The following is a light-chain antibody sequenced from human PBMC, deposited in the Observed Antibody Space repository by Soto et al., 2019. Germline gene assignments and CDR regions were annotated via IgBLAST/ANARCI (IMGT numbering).Light chain of an antibody. CDR2: EVS. Sequence: QSALTQPASVSGSPGQSITISCTGTSSDGGGYNYVSWSQQHPGKAPKLVIYEVSNRPSGVSNRFSGSKSGNTASLTISGLQAEDEADYYCFSFTRSSTWVFGGGTKLTV. J-gene: IGLJ3*02. V-gene: IGLV2-14*01. CDR1: SSDGGGYNY. CDR3: FSFTRSSTWV.